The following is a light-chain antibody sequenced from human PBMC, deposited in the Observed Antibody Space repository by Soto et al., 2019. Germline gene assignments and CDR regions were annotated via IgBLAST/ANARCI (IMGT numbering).Light chain of an antibody. Sequence: EIVLTQSPGTLSLSPGERATLSCRASLTISSGYLAWYQQKPGQAPRLLIYGASSRPTGIPDRFSGSGSGTDFTLTISRLEPEDFAVYYCQQYGSSRTFGQGTKVEIK. CDR1: LTISSGY. CDR2: GAS. J-gene: IGKJ1*01. V-gene: IGKV3-20*01. CDR3: QQYGSSRT.